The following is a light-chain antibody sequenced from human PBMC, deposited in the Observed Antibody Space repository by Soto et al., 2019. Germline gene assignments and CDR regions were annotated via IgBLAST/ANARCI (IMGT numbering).Light chain of an antibody. CDR2: GAS. J-gene: IGKJ1*01. Sequence: EIVLTQSPGTLSLSPWERATLSCRASQSVSSSYLAWYQQKPGQAPRLLIYGASSRASGIPDRFSGSGSGTKFTLTISSLQSEDFAVYYCQQYNNWPPWTFGQGTKVDIK. CDR1: QSVSSSY. CDR3: QQYNNWPPWT. V-gene: IGKV3-20*01.